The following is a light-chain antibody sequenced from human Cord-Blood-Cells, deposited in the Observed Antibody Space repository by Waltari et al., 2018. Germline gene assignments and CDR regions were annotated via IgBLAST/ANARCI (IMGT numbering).Light chain of an antibody. CDR3: QQYGSSP. CDR1: QCVSSSY. J-gene: IGKJ3*01. V-gene: IGKV3D-20*01. Sequence: PGERATLSCGASQCVSSSYLAWYQQKPGLAPRLLIYDASSRATGIPDRFSGSGSGTDFTLTISRLEPEDFAVYYCQQYGSSPFGPGTKVDIK. CDR2: DAS.